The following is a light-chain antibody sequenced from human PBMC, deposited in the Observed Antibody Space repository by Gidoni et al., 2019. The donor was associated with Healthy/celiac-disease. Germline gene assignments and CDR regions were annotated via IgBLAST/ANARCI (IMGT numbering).Light chain of an antibody. J-gene: IGKJ2*01. CDR3: QQYDNLPRT. CDR1: QDISNY. Sequence: DIQMTQSPSSLSASVGDRVTITCQASQDISNYLTWYQQKLGKAPKLLIYDASNLETGVPSRFSGSGSGTDFTFTISSLQPEDIATYYCQQYDNLPRTFGQGTKLEIK. V-gene: IGKV1-33*01. CDR2: DAS.